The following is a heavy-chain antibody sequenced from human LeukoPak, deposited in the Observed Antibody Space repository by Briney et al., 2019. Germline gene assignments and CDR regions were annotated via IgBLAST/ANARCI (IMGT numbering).Heavy chain of an antibody. CDR3: ARGSERTGNWFDP. Sequence: PSETLSLTCAVYGGSFSGYYWSWIRQPPGKGLEWIGEINHSGSTNYNPFLKSRVTISVDTSKNQFSLKLSSVTAADTAVYYCARGSERTGNWFDPWGQGTLVTVSS. CDR1: GGSFSGYY. CDR2: INHSGST. V-gene: IGHV4-34*01. D-gene: IGHD1-1*01. J-gene: IGHJ5*02.